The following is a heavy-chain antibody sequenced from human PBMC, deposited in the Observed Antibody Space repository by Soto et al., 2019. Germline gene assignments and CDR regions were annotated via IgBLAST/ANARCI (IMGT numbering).Heavy chain of an antibody. CDR3: ARDQGATTRGADY. CDR1: GFTFSSYG. V-gene: IGHV3-33*01. CDR2: IWYDGSNK. Sequence: GGSLRLSCAASGFTFSSYGMHWVRQAPGKGLEWVAVIWYDGSNKYYADSVKGRFTISRDNSKNTLYLQMNSLRAEDTAVYYCARDQGATTRGADYWGQGTLVTVSS. J-gene: IGHJ4*02. D-gene: IGHD1-26*01.